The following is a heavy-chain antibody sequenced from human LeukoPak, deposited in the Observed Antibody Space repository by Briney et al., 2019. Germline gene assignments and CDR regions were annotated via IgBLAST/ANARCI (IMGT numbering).Heavy chain of an antibody. V-gene: IGHV4-34*01. CDR2: VNHSGST. CDR3: ARDGRGGDY. J-gene: IGHJ4*02. Sequence: SETLSLTCAVYGGSFSDYYWSWIRQPPGKGLEWIGEVNHSGSTNYNPSLKSRVSISVDTSKNQFSLKVSSVTAADTAVYYCARDGRGGDYWGQGTLVTVSS. D-gene: IGHD2-15*01. CDR1: GGSFSDYY.